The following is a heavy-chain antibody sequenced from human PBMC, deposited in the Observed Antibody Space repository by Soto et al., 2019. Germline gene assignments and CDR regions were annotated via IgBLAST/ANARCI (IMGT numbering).Heavy chain of an antibody. CDR1: GESVSGDSAS. Sequence: QVQLQQSGPRLVKPSQTLSLTCAISGESVSGDSASWNWIRQSPSRGLEWLGSTYYRCKWYNGNAVYVESRVTINGDTSKNQCSLQFSFVTHEDTTVYYYARSTQKANKYSPATRLGYWGQGILVTVSS. D-gene: IGHD2-21*01. J-gene: IGHJ4*02. CDR3: ARSTQKANKYSPATRLGY. V-gene: IGHV6-1*01. CDR2: TYYRCKWYN.